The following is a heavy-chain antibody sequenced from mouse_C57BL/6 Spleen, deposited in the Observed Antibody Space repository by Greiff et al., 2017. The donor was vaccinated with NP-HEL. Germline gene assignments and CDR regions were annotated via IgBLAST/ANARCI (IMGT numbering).Heavy chain of an antibody. CDR2: INPSSGYT. V-gene: IGHV1-4*01. D-gene: IGHD2-4*01. Sequence: VQLVESGAELARPGASVKMSCKASGYPFTSYTMHWVKQRPGQGLEWIGYINPSSGYTKYNQKFKDKATLTADKSSSTAYMQLSSLTSEDSAVYYCASGGYDYDGGFAYWGQGTLVTVSA. CDR1: GYPFTSYT. CDR3: ASGGYDYDGGFAY. J-gene: IGHJ3*01.